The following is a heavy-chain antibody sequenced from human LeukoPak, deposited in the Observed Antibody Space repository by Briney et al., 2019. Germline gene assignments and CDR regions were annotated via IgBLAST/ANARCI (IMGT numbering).Heavy chain of an antibody. CDR3: ARDSRHLTSTRGGLKESRGAFFDY. CDR1: GFTFSDYY. CDR2: VSSGSSTI. J-gene: IGHJ4*02. V-gene: IGHV3-11*01. Sequence: GGSLRLSCAASGFTFSDYYMSWIRQAPGKALEWVSYVSSGSSTIYYADSVKGRFTVSRDNGKRSLYLHMNSLRAEDTALYYCARDSRHLTSTRGGLKESRGAFFDYWGQGTLVTVSS. D-gene: IGHD2-2*01.